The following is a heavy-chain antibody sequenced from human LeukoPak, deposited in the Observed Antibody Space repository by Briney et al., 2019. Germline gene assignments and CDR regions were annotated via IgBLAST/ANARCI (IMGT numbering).Heavy chain of an antibody. D-gene: IGHD2-15*01. J-gene: IGHJ5*02. CDR3: ARGANCSGGSCYPDTRFDP. CDR2: INHSGST. CDR1: GGSFSGYY. Sequence: SETLSLTCAVYGGSFSGYYWSWIRQPPGKGPEWIGEINHSGSTNYNPSLKSRVTISVDTSKNQFSLKLSSVTAADTAVYYCARGANCSGGSCYPDTRFDPWGQGTLVTVSS. V-gene: IGHV4-34*01.